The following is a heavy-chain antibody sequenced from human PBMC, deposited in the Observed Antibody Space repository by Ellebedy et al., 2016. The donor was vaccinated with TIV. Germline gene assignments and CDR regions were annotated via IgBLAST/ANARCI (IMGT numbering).Heavy chain of an antibody. J-gene: IGHJ4*02. V-gene: IGHV3-48*01. CDR3: VKSVRGSFDY. Sequence: GESLKISCAASVFTFSDYSMNWVRQAPGKGLEWVSYITKSSSPIYYADSVKGRFTIYRDITKNSVYLQMNSLEAADTAVYYCVKSVRGSFDYWGQGTLVTVSS. CDR1: VFTFSDYS. CDR2: ITKSSSPI. D-gene: IGHD5-12*01.